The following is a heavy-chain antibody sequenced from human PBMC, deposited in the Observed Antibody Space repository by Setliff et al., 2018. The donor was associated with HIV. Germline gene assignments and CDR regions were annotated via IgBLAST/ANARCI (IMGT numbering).Heavy chain of an antibody. D-gene: IGHD3-22*01. J-gene: IGHJ4*02. CDR1: GGSFSGYY. CDR2: IKHSGST. Sequence: KPSETLSLTCAVYGGSFSGYYWSWIRQPPGKGLEWIGEIKHSGSTNYNPSLESRVTISVDTSKNQFSLKLSSVTAADTAVYYCARGPYYYDSSGYYLWGQGTLVTVSS. V-gene: IGHV4-34*01. CDR3: ARGPYYYDSSGYYL.